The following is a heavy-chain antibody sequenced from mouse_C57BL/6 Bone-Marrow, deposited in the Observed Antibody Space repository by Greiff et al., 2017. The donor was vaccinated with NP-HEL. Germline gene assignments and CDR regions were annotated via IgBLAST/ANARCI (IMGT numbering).Heavy chain of an antibody. D-gene: IGHD2-3*01. CDR3: TQGIYDGYYAWFAY. CDR1: GFNITDDY. Sequence: EVQLQQSGAELVRPGASVKLSCTASGFNITDDYMHWVKQRPEQGLAWIGWIDPENGDTEYASKFQGKATITADTSSNTAYLQLSSLTSEDTPVYYGTQGIYDGYYAWFAYWGQGTLVTVSA. CDR2: IDPENGDT. J-gene: IGHJ3*01. V-gene: IGHV14-4*01.